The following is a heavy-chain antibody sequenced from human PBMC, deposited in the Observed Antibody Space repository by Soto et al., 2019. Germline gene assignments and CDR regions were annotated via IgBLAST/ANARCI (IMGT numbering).Heavy chain of an antibody. CDR2: IYYSGST. V-gene: IGHV4-59*08. J-gene: IGHJ4*02. D-gene: IGHD4-17*01. CDR1: GGSISSYY. Sequence: QVQLQESGPGLVKPSETLSLTCTVSGGSISSYYWSWIRQPPGKGLEWIGYIYYSGSTNYNPSLTRRVTRSVDTSNNPFPLKLSSVTAADTAVYYCARGHGTVDLRGVFVYWGQGTLVTVSS. CDR3: ARGHGTVDLRGVFVY.